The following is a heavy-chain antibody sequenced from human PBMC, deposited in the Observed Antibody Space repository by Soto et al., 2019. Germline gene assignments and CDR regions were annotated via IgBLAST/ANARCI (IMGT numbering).Heavy chain of an antibody. CDR2: INHSGST. J-gene: IGHJ5*02. V-gene: IGHV4-34*01. Sequence: SETLSLTCAVYGGSFSGYYWSWIRQPPGKGLEWIGEINHSGSTNYNPSLKSRVTISVDTSKNQFSLKLSSVTAADTAVYYCARVYVVAARYNWFDPWGQGTLVTVSS. CDR3: ARVYVVAARYNWFDP. D-gene: IGHD2-15*01. CDR1: GGSFSGYY.